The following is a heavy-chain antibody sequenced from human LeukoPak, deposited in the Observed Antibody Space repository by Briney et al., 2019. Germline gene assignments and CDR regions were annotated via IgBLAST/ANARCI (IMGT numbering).Heavy chain of an antibody. Sequence: PSETLSLTCTVSGGSISSYYWSWIRQSPEKGLEWIGEIYHDGSTNYNPSLKSRVTISMDKSKNQLSLRLNFVTAADTAVYYCATYDPTRITGTTGGAFDIWGQGTMVTVSS. D-gene: IGHD1-7*01. CDR2: IYHDGST. CDR3: ATYDPTRITGTTGGAFDI. J-gene: IGHJ3*02. V-gene: IGHV4-59*12. CDR1: GGSISSYY.